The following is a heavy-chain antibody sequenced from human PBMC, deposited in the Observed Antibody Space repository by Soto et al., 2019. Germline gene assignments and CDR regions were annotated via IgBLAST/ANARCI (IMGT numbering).Heavy chain of an antibody. Sequence: ASETLSLTCTVSGGSISSGGYYWSWIRQHPGKGLEWIGYIYYSGSTYYNPSLKSRVTISVDTSKNQLSLKLSSVTAADTAVYYCAREGVRGVTTPGFGPWGQGTLVTVSS. CDR3: AREGVRGVTTPGFGP. CDR2: IYYSGST. V-gene: IGHV4-31*03. D-gene: IGHD3-10*01. J-gene: IGHJ5*02. CDR1: GGSISSGGYY.